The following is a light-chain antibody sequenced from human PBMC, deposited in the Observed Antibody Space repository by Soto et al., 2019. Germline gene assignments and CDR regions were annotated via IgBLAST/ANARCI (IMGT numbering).Light chain of an antibody. Sequence: QSALTQPASVSGSPGQSITISCTGTTSDVGSSNLVSWYQQHPGKAPKPMIYEGSERPSGVSDRFSGSKTGNTASLTISGLQAEDEGDYYCCSYAGSSTWVFGGGTKLTVL. CDR2: EGS. J-gene: IGLJ3*02. CDR3: CSYAGSSTWV. CDR1: TSDVGSSNL. V-gene: IGLV2-23*01.